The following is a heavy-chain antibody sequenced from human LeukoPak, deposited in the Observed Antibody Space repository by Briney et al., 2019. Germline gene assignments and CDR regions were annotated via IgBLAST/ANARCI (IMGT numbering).Heavy chain of an antibody. CDR1: GFTVSSNY. V-gene: IGHV3-66*01. Sequence: PGGSLRLSCAASGFTVSSNYMSWVRQAPGKGLEWASVIYAGGSTYYADSVKGRFTISRDNSKNTLYLQMNSLRAEDTAVYYCARGTHLLGFDYGGQGTRVTVSS. CDR3: ARGTHLLGFDY. D-gene: IGHD3-10*01. J-gene: IGHJ4*02. CDR2: IYAGGST.